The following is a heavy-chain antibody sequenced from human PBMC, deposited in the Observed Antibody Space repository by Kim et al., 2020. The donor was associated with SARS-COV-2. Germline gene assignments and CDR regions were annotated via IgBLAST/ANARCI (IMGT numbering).Heavy chain of an antibody. CDR2: IYYSGST. Sequence: SETLSLTCTVSGGSVSSGSYYWSWIRQPPGKGLEWIGYIYYSGSTNYNPSLKSRVTISVDTSKNQFSLKLSSVTAADTAVYYCARGGDKYPMGMDVWGQGTTVTVSS. CDR1: GGSVSSGSYY. CDR3: ARGGDKYPMGMDV. D-gene: IGHD2-2*01. V-gene: IGHV4-61*01. J-gene: IGHJ6*02.